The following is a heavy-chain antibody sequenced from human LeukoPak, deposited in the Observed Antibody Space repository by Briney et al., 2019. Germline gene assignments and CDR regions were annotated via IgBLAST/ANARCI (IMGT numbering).Heavy chain of an antibody. CDR1: GGSVSSGSYY. D-gene: IGHD3-3*01. CDR3: ARDQSVFWSGYLDY. V-gene: IGHV4-61*01. J-gene: IGHJ4*02. CDR2: IYHSGST. Sequence: PSETLSLTCTVSGGSVSSGSYYWSWIRQPPGKGLEWIGEIYHSGSTNYNPSLKSRVTISVDKSKNQFSLKLSSVTAADTAVYYCARDQSVFWSGYLDYWGQGTLVTVSS.